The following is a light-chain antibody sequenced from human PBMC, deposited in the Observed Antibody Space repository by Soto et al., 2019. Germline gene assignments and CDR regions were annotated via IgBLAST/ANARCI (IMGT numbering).Light chain of an antibody. CDR3: QSYDSSLSGYV. CDR1: SSNIGAGYE. J-gene: IGLJ1*01. Sequence: QLVLTQPPSVSAAPGQRVTISCTGSSSNIGAGYEAHWYQQVPGTAPKLLIYENNNRPSGVPDRFSGSKSGTSASLAITGLQAEDEAEYYCQSYDSSLSGYVFGTGPKLTVL. CDR2: ENN. V-gene: IGLV1-40*01.